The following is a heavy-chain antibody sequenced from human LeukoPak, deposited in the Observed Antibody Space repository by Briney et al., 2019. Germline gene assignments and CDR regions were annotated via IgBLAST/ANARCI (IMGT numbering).Heavy chain of an antibody. J-gene: IGHJ4*02. CDR1: GFTFSSYG. V-gene: IGHV3-30*02. CDR3: AKDGCSSTSCYVGSFDY. D-gene: IGHD2-2*01. Sequence: GGSLRLSCAASGFTFSSYGIHWVRQAPGKGLEWVAFIRYDGSNKYYADSVKGRFTISRDNSKNTLYLQMNSLRAEDTAVYYCAKDGCSSTSCYVGSFDYWGQGTLVTVSS. CDR2: IRYDGSNK.